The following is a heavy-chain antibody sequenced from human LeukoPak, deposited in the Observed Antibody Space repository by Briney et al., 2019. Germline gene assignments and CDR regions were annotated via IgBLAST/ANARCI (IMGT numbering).Heavy chain of an antibody. V-gene: IGHV1-2*02. D-gene: IGHD3-3*01. Sequence: ASVKVTCTAYGYTFTGYYMHWVRQAPGQGLEWMGWINPNSGGTNYAQKFQGRVTMTRDTSISTAYMELSRLRSDDTAVYYCARYGRGPDYDFRSGYGHDAFDIWGQGTMVTVSS. CDR3: ARYGRGPDYDFRSGYGHDAFDI. CDR1: GYTFTGYY. CDR2: INPNSGGT. J-gene: IGHJ3*02.